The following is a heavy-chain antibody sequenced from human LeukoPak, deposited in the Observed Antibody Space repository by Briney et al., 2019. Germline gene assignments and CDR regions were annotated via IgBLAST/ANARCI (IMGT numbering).Heavy chain of an antibody. Sequence: SETLSLTCAVYGGSFSGYYWSWIRQPPGKGLEWIGYIYYSGSTYYNPSLKSRVTISVDTSKNQFSLKLSSVTAADTAVYYCARGITSIAVAGYFDYWGQGTLVTVSS. CDR3: ARGITSIAVAGYFDY. CDR2: IYYSGST. V-gene: IGHV4-34*09. D-gene: IGHD6-19*01. CDR1: GGSFSGYY. J-gene: IGHJ4*02.